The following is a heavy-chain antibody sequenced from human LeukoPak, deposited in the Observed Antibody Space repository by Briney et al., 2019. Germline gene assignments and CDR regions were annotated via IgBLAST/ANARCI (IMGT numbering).Heavy chain of an antibody. D-gene: IGHD2-15*01. CDR2: ITSRSSYI. Sequence: GGSLRLSCSVSGISFSGQTTHWVRQAPGKGLEWVSSITSRSSYISYGDSVKGRFTISRDNAKQSLYLQMNSLGPEDMAVYYCATPGEYCSGSRCPFDWWGQGTLVTVSS. J-gene: IGHJ4*02. V-gene: IGHV3-21*01. CDR3: ATPGEYCSGSRCPFDW. CDR1: GISFSGQT.